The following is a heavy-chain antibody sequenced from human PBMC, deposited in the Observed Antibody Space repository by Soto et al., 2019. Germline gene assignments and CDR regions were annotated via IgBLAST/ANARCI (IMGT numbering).Heavy chain of an antibody. CDR2: IKQDGSEK. J-gene: IGHJ6*02. CDR3: AREVWSEYYGMDV. V-gene: IGHV3-7*05. CDR1: GFSFSSYW. Sequence: GGSLRLSCAACGFSFSSYWMSWVRQAPGKGLEWVANIKQDGSEKYYVDSVKGRFTISRDNAKNSLYLQMNSLRAEDTAVYYCAREVWSEYYGMDVWGQGTTVTVSS. D-gene: IGHD3-3*01.